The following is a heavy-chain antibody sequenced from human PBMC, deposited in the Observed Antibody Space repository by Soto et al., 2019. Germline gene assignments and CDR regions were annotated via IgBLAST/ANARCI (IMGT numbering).Heavy chain of an antibody. CDR1: GGSVNSYY. V-gene: IGHV4-59*08. CDR3: ARLPQVGTPYYIDY. D-gene: IGHD1-26*01. Sequence: QVQLQESGPGLVKPSETLSLSCTVSGGSVNSYYWSWIRQPPGKGLEWIGYISYTGSTNYNPSLKSRVTISVDTSKNQFSLKLSSVTAADTAVYYCARLPQVGTPYYIDYWGQGTLVTVSS. J-gene: IGHJ4*02. CDR2: ISYTGST.